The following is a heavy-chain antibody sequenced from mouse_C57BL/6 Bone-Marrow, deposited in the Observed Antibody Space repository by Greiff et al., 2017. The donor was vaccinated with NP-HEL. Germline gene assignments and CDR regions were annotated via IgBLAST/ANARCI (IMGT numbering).Heavy chain of an antibody. Sequence: EVMLVESGGGLVQPGESLKLSCESNEYEFPSHDMSWVRKTPEKRLELVAAINSDGGSTYYPDTMERRFIISRDNTKKNLYLQMSSLRSEDTALYYCARPFYYGYDAGAWFAYWGQGTLVTVSA. V-gene: IGHV5-2*01. D-gene: IGHD2-2*01. J-gene: IGHJ3*01. CDR3: ARPFYYGYDAGAWFAY. CDR1: EYEFPSHD. CDR2: INSDGGST.